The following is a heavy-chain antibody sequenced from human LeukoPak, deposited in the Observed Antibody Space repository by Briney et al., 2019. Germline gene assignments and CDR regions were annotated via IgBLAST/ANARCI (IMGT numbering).Heavy chain of an antibody. CDR1: GSTFDDYA. CDR2: ISWNSGSI. Sequence: PGRSLRLSCAASGSTFDDYAMHWVRQAPGKGLEWVSGISWNSGSIGYADSVKGRFTISRDNAKNSLYLQMNSLRAEDMALYYCAKDMSRGDCSGGSCYADAFDIWGQGTMVTVSS. V-gene: IGHV3-9*03. D-gene: IGHD2-15*01. J-gene: IGHJ3*02. CDR3: AKDMSRGDCSGGSCYADAFDI.